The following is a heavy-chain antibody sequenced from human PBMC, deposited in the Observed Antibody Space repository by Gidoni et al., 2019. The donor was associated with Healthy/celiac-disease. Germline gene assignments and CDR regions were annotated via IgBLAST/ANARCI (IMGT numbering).Heavy chain of an antibody. D-gene: IGHD1-26*01. CDR1: GFTFSSYS. CDR3: ARERTMGATVFSPSDY. CDR2: ISSSSSYI. V-gene: IGHV3-21*01. J-gene: IGHJ4*02. Sequence: EVQLVESGGGLVKPGGSLRLSCAASGFTFSSYSMNGVRQAPGKGLEWVSSISSSSSYIYYADSVKGRFTISRDNAKNSLYLQMNSLRAEDTAVYYCARERTMGATVFSPSDYWGQGTLVTVSS.